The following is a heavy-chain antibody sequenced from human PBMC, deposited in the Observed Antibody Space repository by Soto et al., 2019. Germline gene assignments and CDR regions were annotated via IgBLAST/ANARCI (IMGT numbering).Heavy chain of an antibody. Sequence: QVQLVESGGGVVQPGRSLRLSCAASGFTFSSYAMHWVRQAPGKGLEWVAVISYDGSNKYYADSVKGRFTISRDNSKNTLYLQMNSLRAEHTAVYYCARDLLWGTAMVLWYFDLWGRGTLVTVSS. CDR1: GFTFSSYA. D-gene: IGHD5-18*01. V-gene: IGHV3-30-3*01. CDR2: ISYDGSNK. CDR3: ARDLLWGTAMVLWYFDL. J-gene: IGHJ2*01.